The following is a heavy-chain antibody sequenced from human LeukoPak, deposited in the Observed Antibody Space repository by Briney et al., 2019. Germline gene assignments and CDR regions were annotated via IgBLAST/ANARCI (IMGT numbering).Heavy chain of an antibody. CDR2: MNPNSGNT. Sequence: ASVKVSCKASEYTFTSYDINWVRQATGQGLEWMGWMNPNSGNTGYAQKFQGRVTMTRNTSISTAYMELSSLRSEDTAVYYCARGRVHELLYLCYWGQGTLVTVSS. V-gene: IGHV1-8*01. J-gene: IGHJ4*02. CDR3: ARGRVHELLYLCY. D-gene: IGHD3-10*01. CDR1: EYTFTSYD.